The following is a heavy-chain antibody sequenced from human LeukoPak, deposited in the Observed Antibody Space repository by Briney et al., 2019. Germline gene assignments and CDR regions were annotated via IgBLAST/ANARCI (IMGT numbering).Heavy chain of an antibody. CDR2: IIPIFGTA. D-gene: IGHD2-8*01. Sequence: SVKVSCKASGGTFISYAISWVRQAPGQGLEWMGGIIPIFGTANYAQKFQGRVTITADESTSTAYMELSSLRSEDTAVYYCARVLVYVYGMDVWGQGTTVTVSS. V-gene: IGHV1-69*13. J-gene: IGHJ6*02. CDR1: GGTFISYA. CDR3: ARVLVYVYGMDV.